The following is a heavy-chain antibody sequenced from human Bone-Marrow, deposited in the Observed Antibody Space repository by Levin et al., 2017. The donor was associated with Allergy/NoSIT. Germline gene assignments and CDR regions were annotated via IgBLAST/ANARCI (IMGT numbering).Heavy chain of an antibody. CDR2: ISHDGGHK. CDR3: AKDFTGEDDT. D-gene: IGHD7-27*01. Sequence: PGGSLRFSCIISTVNFDTYAMHWVRQAPGKGLEWVALISHDGGHKSYAESVKGRFTISRDISKNTVSLQMNNLRPADTAIYYCAKDFTGEDDTWGQGTLVTVSS. J-gene: IGHJ5*02. V-gene: IGHV3-30*18. CDR1: TVNFDTYA.